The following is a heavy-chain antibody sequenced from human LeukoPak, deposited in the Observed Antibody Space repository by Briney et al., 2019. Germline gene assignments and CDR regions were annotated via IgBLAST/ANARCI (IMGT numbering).Heavy chain of an antibody. V-gene: IGHV4-39*01. D-gene: IGHD6-19*01. Sequence: PSETLSLTCTVSGGSISSSSYYWGWIRQPPGKGLEWIGSIYYSGSTYYNPSLKSRVTISVVTSKNQFSLKLSSVTAADTAVYYCARIVQIPPSVAGDYWGQGTLVTVSS. CDR3: ARIVQIPPSVAGDY. CDR1: GGSISSSSYY. CDR2: IYYSGST. J-gene: IGHJ4*02.